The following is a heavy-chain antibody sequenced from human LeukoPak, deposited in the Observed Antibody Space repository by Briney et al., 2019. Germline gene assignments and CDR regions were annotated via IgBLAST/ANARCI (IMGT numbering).Heavy chain of an antibody. CDR3: ARDYSNWFDP. CDR1: GGSISSYY. Sequence: SETLSLTCTVSGGSISSYYWSWIRQPPGKGLEWIGYIYTSGSTNYNPSLKSRVTISVDTSKNQFSLKLSSVTATDTAVYYCARDYSNWFDPWGQGTLVTVSS. D-gene: IGHD4-11*01. CDR2: IYTSGST. V-gene: IGHV4-4*09. J-gene: IGHJ5*02.